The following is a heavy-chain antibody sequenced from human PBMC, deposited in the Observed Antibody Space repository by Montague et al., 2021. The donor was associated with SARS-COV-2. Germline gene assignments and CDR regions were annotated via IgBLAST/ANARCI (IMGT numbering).Heavy chain of an antibody. D-gene: IGHD4-17*01. CDR3: ARDYGDYGSGYYYGMDV. V-gene: IGHV4-39*07. J-gene: IGHJ6*02. CDR1: GGSISSSSYY. CDR2: IYCSGGT. Sequence: SETLSLTCTVSGGSISSSSYYWGWIRQPPGKGLEWIGSIYCSGGTYYNPSLKSRVTISVDTSKNQFSLKLSSVAAADTAVYYCARDYGDYGSGYYYGMDVWGQGTTVTVSS.